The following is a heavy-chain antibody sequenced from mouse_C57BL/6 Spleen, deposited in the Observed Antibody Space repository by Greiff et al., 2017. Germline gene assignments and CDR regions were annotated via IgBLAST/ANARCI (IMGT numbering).Heavy chain of an antibody. D-gene: IGHD1-1*01. Sequence: VQLQQSGAELVKPGASLKLSCTASGFNIKDYYMHWVKQRTEQGLEWIGRIDPEDGETKYAPKFQGKATITADTSSNTAYLQRSSLTSEDTAVYYCARNPDYGSSPWYFDVWGTGTTVTVSS. CDR1: GFNIKDYY. CDR2: IDPEDGET. J-gene: IGHJ1*03. V-gene: IGHV14-2*01. CDR3: ARNPDYGSSPWYFDV.